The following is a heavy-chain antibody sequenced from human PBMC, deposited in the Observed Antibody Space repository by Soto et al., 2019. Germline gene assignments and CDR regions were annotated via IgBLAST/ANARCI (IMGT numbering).Heavy chain of an antibody. V-gene: IGHV3-23*01. CDR2: ISRSGDRT. CDR3: ARPFPDKTYYYSGMDV. CDR1: GFTFSDFA. D-gene: IGHD2-21*01. J-gene: IGHJ6*02. Sequence: EVQLSQSGGGLVQPGESLSLSCAASGFTFSDFAMSWIRQSPGKGLEWVCTISRSGDRTFYAASVRGRLTVSRDNSKNALYLQVNSLRADDTGVYYCARPFPDKTYYYSGMDVWGQGTAVTVSS.